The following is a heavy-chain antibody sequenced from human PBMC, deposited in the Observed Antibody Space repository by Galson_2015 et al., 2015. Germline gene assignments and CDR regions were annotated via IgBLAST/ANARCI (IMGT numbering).Heavy chain of an antibody. D-gene: IGHD6-19*01. CDR2: IYYSGST. CDR1: GGSISSSSYY. V-gene: IGHV4-39*07. CDR3: ARVSQWLAFDY. J-gene: IGHJ4*02. Sequence: SETLSLTCTVSGGSISSSSYYWGWIRQPPGKGLEWIGSIYYSGSTYYNPSLKSRVTISVDTSKNQFSLKLSSVTAADTAVYYCARVSQWLAFDYWGQGTVVTVSS.